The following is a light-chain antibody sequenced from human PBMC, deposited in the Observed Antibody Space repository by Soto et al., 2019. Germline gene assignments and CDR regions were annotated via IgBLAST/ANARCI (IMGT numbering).Light chain of an antibody. CDR3: QHYNSYSEA. J-gene: IGKJ1*01. Sequence: ELGLKHSPDTLSLTPGERATLSCTASPGFNANSLAWYQQRPGQAPSLLIYGASSRATGIPARVSGSGSGTEFTLTISSLQPDDFATYYCQHYNSYSEAFGQGTKVDI. V-gene: IGKV3-20*01. CDR2: GAS. CDR1: PGFNANS.